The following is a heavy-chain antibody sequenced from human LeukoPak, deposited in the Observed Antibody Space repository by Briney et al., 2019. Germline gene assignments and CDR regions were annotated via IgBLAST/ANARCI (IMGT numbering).Heavy chain of an antibody. Sequence: GRSLRLSCAASGFTFDDYAMHWVRHAPGKGLEWVSRISWNSGSIGYADSVKGRFTISRDNAKNSLYLQMNSLRAEDTALYYCAKDRLWRVDGSAFDIWGQGTMVTVSS. CDR3: AKDRLWRVDGSAFDI. D-gene: IGHD1-26*01. CDR1: GFTFDDYA. CDR2: ISWNSGSI. V-gene: IGHV3-9*01. J-gene: IGHJ3*02.